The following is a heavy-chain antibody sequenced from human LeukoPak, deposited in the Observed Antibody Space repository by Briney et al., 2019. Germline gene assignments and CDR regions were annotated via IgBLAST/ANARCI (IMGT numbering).Heavy chain of an antibody. J-gene: IGHJ4*02. CDR1: GGSVNSATYY. CDR2: IYYSGST. Sequence: SETLSLTCTVSGGSVNSATYYWSWIRQPPGKGLEWIGYIYYSGSTYYNPSLKSRVTISVDTSKNQFSLKLSSVTAADTAVYYCARDRLVLDYGSGSPDWVYFDYWGQGTLVTVSS. V-gene: IGHV4-61*01. CDR3: ARDRLVLDYGSGSPDWVYFDY. D-gene: IGHD3-10*01.